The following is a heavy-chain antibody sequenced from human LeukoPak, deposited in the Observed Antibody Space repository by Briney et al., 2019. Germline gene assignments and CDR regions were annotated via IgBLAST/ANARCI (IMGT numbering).Heavy chain of an antibody. CDR1: GGSISSSSYY. Sequence: SETLSLTCTVSGGSISSSSYYWSWIRQPPEKGLEWIGYIYYSGSTNYNPSLKSRVTISVDTSKNQFSLKLSSVIAADTAVYYCARVYYYDSSGYAFDIWGQGTMVAVSS. V-gene: IGHV4-61*01. D-gene: IGHD3-22*01. J-gene: IGHJ3*02. CDR2: IYYSGST. CDR3: ARVYYYDSSGYAFDI.